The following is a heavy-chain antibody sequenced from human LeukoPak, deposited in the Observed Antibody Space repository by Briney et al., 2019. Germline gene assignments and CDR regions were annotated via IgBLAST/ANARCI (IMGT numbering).Heavy chain of an antibody. CDR3: AKGWYPDY. D-gene: IGHD2-15*01. CDR1: GFTFSSYA. Sequence: GGSLRLSCAASGFTFSSYAMTWVGQAPGEGLEWVSAISGSGVSKYYADSVKGRFTISRDNSKNTLHLQMNTLRAEDTAVYYCAKGWYPDYWGQGTLVTVSS. CDR2: ISGSGVSK. J-gene: IGHJ4*02. V-gene: IGHV3-23*01.